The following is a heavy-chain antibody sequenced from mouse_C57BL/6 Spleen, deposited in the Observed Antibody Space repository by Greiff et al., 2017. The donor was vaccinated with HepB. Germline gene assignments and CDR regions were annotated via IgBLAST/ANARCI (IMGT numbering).Heavy chain of an antibody. CDR1: GYTFTSYW. D-gene: IGHD2-4*01. CDR3: ARYDDYDAH. V-gene: IGHV1-50*01. J-gene: IGHJ3*01. CDR2: IDPSDSYT. Sequence: QVQLKESGAELVKPGASVKLSCKASGYTFTSYWMQWVKQRPGQGLEWIGEIDPSDSYTNYNQKFKGKATLTVDTSSSTAYMQLSSLTSEDSAVYYCARYDDYDAHWGQGTLVTVSA.